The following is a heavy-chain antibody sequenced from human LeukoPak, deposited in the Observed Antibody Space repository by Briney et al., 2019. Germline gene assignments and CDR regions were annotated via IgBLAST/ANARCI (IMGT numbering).Heavy chain of an antibody. V-gene: IGHV4-34*01. J-gene: IGHJ6*03. CDR1: GGSFNGYY. CDR2: INHIGTT. D-gene: IGHD2-21*02. Sequence: NPSDTLSPTCNVSGGSFNGYYWTWIRQPPGKGLEWIAEINHIGTTNHNPSLKSRVSVSTDTSKNQFFLRLTSVTAADTALYYCARLVVTAPQNHYYMDVWGEGTTVTVSS. CDR3: ARLVVTAPQNHYYMDV.